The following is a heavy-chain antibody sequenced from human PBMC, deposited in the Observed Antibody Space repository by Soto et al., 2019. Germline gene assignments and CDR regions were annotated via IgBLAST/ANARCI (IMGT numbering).Heavy chain of an antibody. CDR1: GFTFSSYS. V-gene: IGHV3-21*01. CDR3: ARDGGYSSPDGAFDI. CDR2: ISSSSSYI. Sequence: EVQLLESGGGLVQPGGSLRLSCAASGFTFSSYSMNWVRQAPGKGLEWVSSISSSSSYIYYADSVKGRFTISRDNAKNSLYLQMNSLRAEDTAVYYCARDGGYSSPDGAFDIWGQGTMVTVSS. D-gene: IGHD6-13*01. J-gene: IGHJ3*02.